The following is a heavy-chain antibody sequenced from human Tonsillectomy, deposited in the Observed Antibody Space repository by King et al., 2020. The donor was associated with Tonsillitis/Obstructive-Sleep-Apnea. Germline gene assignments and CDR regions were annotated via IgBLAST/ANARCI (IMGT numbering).Heavy chain of an antibody. V-gene: IGHV3-48*02. J-gene: IGHJ6*03. Sequence: VQLVESGGGLVQPGGSLRLSCAASGFTFSSYSMNWVRQAPGKGLEWVSYISGSSSNIYYADYVKGRFTISRDNAKNSPYLQMNSLRDEDTAVYYCAREKAYYYYYMDVWGKGTTVTVSS. CDR1: GFTFSSYS. CDR3: AREKAYYYYYMDV. CDR2: ISGSSSNI.